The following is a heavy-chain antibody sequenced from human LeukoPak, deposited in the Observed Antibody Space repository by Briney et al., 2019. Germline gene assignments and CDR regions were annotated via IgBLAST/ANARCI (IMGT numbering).Heavy chain of an antibody. J-gene: IGHJ3*02. CDR2: IRYDGSNK. CDR1: GFTFSSYG. V-gene: IGHV3-30*02. CDR3: ARVAARAFDI. Sequence: GGSLRLSCAASGFTFSSYGMHWVRQAPGKGLEWVAFIRYDGSNKYYADSVKGRFTISRDNSKNTLYLQMNSLRAEDTAVYYCARVAARAFDIWGQGTMVTVSS.